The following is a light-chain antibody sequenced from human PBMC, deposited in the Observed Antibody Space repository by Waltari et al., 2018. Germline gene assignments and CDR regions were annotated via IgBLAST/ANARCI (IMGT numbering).Light chain of an antibody. J-gene: IGLJ2*01. V-gene: IGLV3-1*01. Sequence: SDELTQPPSVSVSPGHTATITCSGDNPGDKFVYWYQQQTGQSPVLVIYRDRDRPSGIPERFSGSNSGNTATLTISGTQAMDEADYYCQAWDRSQVLFGGGTKVTVL. CDR3: QAWDRSQVL. CDR1: NPGDKF. CDR2: RDR.